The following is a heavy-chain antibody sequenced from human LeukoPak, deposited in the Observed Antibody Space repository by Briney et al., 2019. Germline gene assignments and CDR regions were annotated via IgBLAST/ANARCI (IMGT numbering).Heavy chain of an antibody. D-gene: IGHD2-2*01. J-gene: IGHJ4*02. CDR2: IYYSGST. CDR1: GGSISSHY. V-gene: IGHV4-59*11. CDR3: ARSPDIVVVPAASFDY. Sequence: SETLSLTCTVPGGSISSHYWSWIRQPPGKGLEWIGYIYYSGSTNYNPSLKSRVTISVDTSKNQFSLKLSSVTAADTAVYYCARSPDIVVVPAASFDYWGREPWSPSPQ.